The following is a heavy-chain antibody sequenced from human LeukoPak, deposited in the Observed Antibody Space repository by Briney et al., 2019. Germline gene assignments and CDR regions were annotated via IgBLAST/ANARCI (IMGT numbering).Heavy chain of an antibody. D-gene: IGHD3-10*01. CDR3: ASRPQAEHWFAVFDY. CDR2: IYSGGST. Sequence: GGSLRLSCEASGVVVSSNHMSWVRQAPGKGLEWVSVIYSGGSTFYADSVKGRFTLSRDNSKNTVYLQMTSLRADDTAVYYCASRPQAEHWFAVFDYWGQGTLVTVSS. J-gene: IGHJ4*02. CDR1: GVVVSSNH. V-gene: IGHV3-66*01.